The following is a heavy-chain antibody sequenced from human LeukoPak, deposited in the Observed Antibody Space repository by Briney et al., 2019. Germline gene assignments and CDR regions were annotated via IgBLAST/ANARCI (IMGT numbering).Heavy chain of an antibody. V-gene: IGHV4-59*08. D-gene: IGHD6-13*01. CDR1: GDSIRSDY. CDR3: AKTWYSSSWAGYFDY. CDR2: VYYSGST. J-gene: IGHJ4*02. Sequence: SETLSLTCTVSGDSIRSDYWSWIRQPPGKGLEWIGYVYYSGSTQYNPSLKSRVTISIGTSKKQFSLKLSSVTAADTAVHYCAKTWYSSSWAGYFDYWGQGTLVTVSS.